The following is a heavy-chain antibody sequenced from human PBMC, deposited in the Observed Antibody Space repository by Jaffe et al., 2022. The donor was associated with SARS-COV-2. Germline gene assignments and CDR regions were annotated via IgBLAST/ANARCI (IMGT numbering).Heavy chain of an antibody. J-gene: IGHJ3*02. V-gene: IGHV3-7*01. CDR3: ARGWRSAFDT. CDR1: EFTFNFFW. D-gene: IGHD1-1*01. Sequence: EVQLVESGGGSVQPGGSLRLSCAASEFTFNFFWMNWVRQAPGKGLEWVANINEDGNEKYYVDSVKGRFTISRDNARSSLYLQMNSLRAEDTAVYYCARGWRSAFDTWGLGTMVTVSS. CDR2: INEDGNEK.